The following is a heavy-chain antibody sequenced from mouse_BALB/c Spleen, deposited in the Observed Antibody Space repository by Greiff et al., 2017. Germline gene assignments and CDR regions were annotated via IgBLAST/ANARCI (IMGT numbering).Heavy chain of an antibody. CDR3: ARALGDY. V-gene: IGHV5-4*02. CDR1: GFTFSDYY. J-gene: IGHJ2*01. Sequence: EVMLVESGGGLVKPGGSLKLSCAASGFTFSDYYMYWVRQTPEKRLEWVATISDGGSYTYYPDSVNGRFTISRDNAKNNLYLQMSSLKSEDTAMYYCARALGDYWGQGTTLTVSS. D-gene: IGHD4-1*01. CDR2: ISDGGSYT.